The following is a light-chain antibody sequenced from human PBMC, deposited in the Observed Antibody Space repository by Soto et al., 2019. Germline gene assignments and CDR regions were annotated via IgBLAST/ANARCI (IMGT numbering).Light chain of an antibody. Sequence: QSALTQPASVSGSLGQWITISCTGTSSDVGSHNLVSGYQQHPGQAPKLMIYGVSKRPFGLSTRFYASKSGNTASLAISGLQAADEADYYCRSYGGSRAVFGGGTQLTVL. J-gene: IGLJ7*01. V-gene: IGLV2-23*02. CDR3: RSYGGSRAV. CDR2: GVS. CDR1: SSDVGSHNL.